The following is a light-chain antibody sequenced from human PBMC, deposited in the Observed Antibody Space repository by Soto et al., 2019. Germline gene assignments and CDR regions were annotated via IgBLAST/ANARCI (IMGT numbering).Light chain of an antibody. J-gene: IGKJ1*01. CDR3: QNYGGDWT. CDR1: QSISVW. V-gene: IGKV1-5*03. CDR2: MAS. Sequence: DIQMTQSPSTLSAYVGDRVTITCRASQSISVWLAWYQQKPGKAPKLLIYMASILESGVPSRFSGNGSGTEFTLTISSLQPDDFATYYCQNYGGDWTFGQGTKVEIK.